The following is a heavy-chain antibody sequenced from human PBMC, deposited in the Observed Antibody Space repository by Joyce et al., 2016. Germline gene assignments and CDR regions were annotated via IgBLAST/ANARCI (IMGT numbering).Heavy chain of an antibody. CDR1: GLTLSNYG. V-gene: IGHV3-30*18. D-gene: IGHD6-25*01. J-gene: IGHJ4*02. Sequence: QVQLVESGGGVVQPGRSLRLSCAASGLTLSNYGVHWVRQAAVKGLEWVAVISYDGIYKYYADSVKGRFTISRDNSKNTVFLEMNSLRTEDTAVYYCAKILTATYSSGWFLDYWGQGTLVTVSS. CDR2: ISYDGIYK. CDR3: AKILTATYSSGWFLDY.